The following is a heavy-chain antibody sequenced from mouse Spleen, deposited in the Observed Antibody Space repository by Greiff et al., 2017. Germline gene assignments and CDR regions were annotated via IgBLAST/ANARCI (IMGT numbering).Heavy chain of an antibody. J-gene: IGHJ3*01. CDR1: GYTFTSYD. Sequence: QVQLQQSGPELVKPGASVKLSCKASGYTFTSYDINWVKQRPGQGLEWIGWIYPRDGSTKYNEKFTGKATLTVDTSSSTAYMELHSLTSEDSAVYFCARIYYDKEAWFAYWGQGTLVTVSA. CDR2: IYPRDGST. CDR3: ARIYYDKEAWFAY. V-gene: IGHV1-85*01. D-gene: IGHD2-4*01.